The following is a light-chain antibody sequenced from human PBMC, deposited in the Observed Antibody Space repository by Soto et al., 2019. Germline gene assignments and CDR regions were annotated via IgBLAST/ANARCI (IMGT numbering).Light chain of an antibody. CDR3: QQYKSWRT. Sequence: IVMTQSPATLSVSPGERATLPCRAGQSIDSKLAWYQQRPGQAPRLLIYAASTRATGIPARFSGSGSGTEFTLTISGLQSEDFGVYYCQQYKSWRTFGQGTNVEIK. V-gene: IGKV3-15*01. CDR1: QSIDSK. J-gene: IGKJ1*01. CDR2: AAS.